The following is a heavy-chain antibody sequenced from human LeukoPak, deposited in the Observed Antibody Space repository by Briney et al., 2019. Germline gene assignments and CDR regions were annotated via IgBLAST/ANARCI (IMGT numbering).Heavy chain of an antibody. J-gene: IGHJ4*02. V-gene: IGHV4-39*07. D-gene: IGHD2-15*01. Sequence: SETLSLTCTVSGGSISSSSYYWGWIRQPPGKGLEWIGSIYYSGSTNYNPSLKSRVTISVDTSKNQFSLKLSSVTAADTAVYYCARGITPDYWGQGTLVTVSS. CDR1: GGSISSSSYY. CDR3: ARGITPDY. CDR2: IYYSGST.